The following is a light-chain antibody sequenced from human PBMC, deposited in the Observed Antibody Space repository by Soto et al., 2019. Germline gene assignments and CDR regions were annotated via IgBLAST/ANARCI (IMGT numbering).Light chain of an antibody. CDR3: QQSCSTPPWT. Sequence: QMTHAPSSLSASVGDRVTITCRASQSISSYLNWYPQKPGKAPKLLIYAASRLQSGVPSRFRGSGSGTDFTLTISSLQPEDFATYYCQQSCSTPPWTFGQGTKVDI. J-gene: IGKJ1*01. CDR2: AAS. V-gene: IGKV1-39*01. CDR1: QSISSY.